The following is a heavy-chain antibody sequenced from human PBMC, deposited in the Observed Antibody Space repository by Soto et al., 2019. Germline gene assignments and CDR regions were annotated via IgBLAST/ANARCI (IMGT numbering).Heavy chain of an antibody. J-gene: IGHJ6*02. CDR2: ISAYNGNT. CDR3: ARFCSSTSCFYYYGMDV. D-gene: IGHD2-2*01. CDR1: GCTFTSYG. V-gene: IGHV1-18*01. Sequence: GASVKVSCKASGCTFTSYGISWVRQAPGQGLEWMGWISAYNGNTNYAQKLQGRVTMTTDTSTSTAYMELRSLRSDDTAVYYCARFCSSTSCFYYYGMDVWGQGTTVTVSS.